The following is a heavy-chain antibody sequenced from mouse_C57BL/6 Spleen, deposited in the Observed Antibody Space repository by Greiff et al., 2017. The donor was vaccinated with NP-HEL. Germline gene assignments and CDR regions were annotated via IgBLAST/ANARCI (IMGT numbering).Heavy chain of an antibody. CDR3: TVYYCGSSPWFAY. CDR2: IDPENGDT. V-gene: IGHV14-4*01. Sequence: VQLQQSGAELVRPGASVKLSCTASGFNIKDDYMHWVKQRPEQGLEWIGWIDPENGDTEYASKFQGKATITADTSSNTAYLQLSSLTSEDTAVYYCTVYYCGSSPWFAYWGQGTLVTVSA. D-gene: IGHD1-1*01. J-gene: IGHJ3*01. CDR1: GFNIKDDY.